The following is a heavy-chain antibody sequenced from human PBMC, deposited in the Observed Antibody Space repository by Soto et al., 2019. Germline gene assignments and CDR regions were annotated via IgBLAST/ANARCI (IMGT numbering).Heavy chain of an antibody. D-gene: IGHD3-10*01. V-gene: IGHV1-69*01. Sequence: QVQLVQSGAEVKKPGSSVKVSCKASGGTFSSYAISWVRQAPGQGLEWMGGIIPIFGTANYAKKFQGRVTITADESTSTAYMELSSLRSEDTAVYYCARGGITMVRGVIRDYYYGMDVWGQGTTVTVSS. CDR3: ARGGITMVRGVIRDYYYGMDV. CDR2: IIPIFGTA. J-gene: IGHJ6*02. CDR1: GGTFSSYA.